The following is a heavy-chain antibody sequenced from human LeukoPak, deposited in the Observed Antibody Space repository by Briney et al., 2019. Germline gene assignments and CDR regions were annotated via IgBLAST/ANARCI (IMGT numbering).Heavy chain of an antibody. CDR1: GFTVSSNY. D-gene: IGHD2-21*01. CDR3: ARGAYCGGDCFNDAFDI. CDR2: IYSGGST. V-gene: IGHV3-53*01. J-gene: IGHJ3*02. Sequence: GGSLRLSCAASGFTVSSNYMSWVRQAPGKGLEWVSVIYSGGSTYYADSVKGRFTISRDNSKNTLYLQMNSLRAEDTAVYYCARGAYCGGDCFNDAFDIWGQGTMVTVSS.